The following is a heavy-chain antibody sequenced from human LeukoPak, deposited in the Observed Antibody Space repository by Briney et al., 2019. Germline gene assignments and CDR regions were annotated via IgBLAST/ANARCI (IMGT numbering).Heavy chain of an antibody. J-gene: IGHJ4*02. V-gene: IGHV3-21*01. Sequence: GGSLRLSCAASGFTFSTYNMNWVRQAPGKGLEWVSSISSTSNHIYYGDSVKGRFTISRDNAKNTLYLQMNSLRAEDTAVYYCAKSRSGSLIDYWGQGTLVTVSS. CDR1: GFTFSTYN. D-gene: IGHD1-26*01. CDR3: AKSRSGSLIDY. CDR2: ISSTSNHI.